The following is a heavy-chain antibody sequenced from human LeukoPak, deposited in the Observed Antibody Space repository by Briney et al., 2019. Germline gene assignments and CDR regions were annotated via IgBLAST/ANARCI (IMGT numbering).Heavy chain of an antibody. CDR1: GYTYW. CDR2: IYPGDSDT. D-gene: IGHD5-18*01. CDR3: ARRAAMVPFDY. Sequence: GESLKISCKASGYTYWIGWVRQMPGKGLEWMGIIYPGDSDTRYSPSFQGQVTISADKSISTAYLQWSSLKASDTAMYYCARRAAMVPFDYWGQGTLVTVSS. J-gene: IGHJ4*02. V-gene: IGHV5-51*01.